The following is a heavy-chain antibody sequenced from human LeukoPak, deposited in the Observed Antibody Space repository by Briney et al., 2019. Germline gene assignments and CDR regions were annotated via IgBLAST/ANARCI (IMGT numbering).Heavy chain of an antibody. V-gene: IGHV4-39*07. CDR1: GGSISSSSYY. Sequence: SETLSLTCTVSGGSISSSSYYWGWIRQPPGKGLEWIGSIYYSGSTNYNPSLKSRVTISVDTSKNQFSLKLSSVTAADTAVYYCAKSQNPYYFDYWGQGTLVTVSS. CDR2: IYYSGST. J-gene: IGHJ4*02. CDR3: AKSQNPYYFDY. D-gene: IGHD1-14*01.